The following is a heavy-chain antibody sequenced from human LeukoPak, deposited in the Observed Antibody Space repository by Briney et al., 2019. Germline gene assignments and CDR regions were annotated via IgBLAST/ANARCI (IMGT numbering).Heavy chain of an antibody. D-gene: IGHD6-19*01. V-gene: IGHV3-66*01. J-gene: IGHJ4*02. CDR3: ARDSRYSSDDAY. CDR1: GFAVSSND. Sequence: PGGSLRLSCAASGFAVSSNDMSWFRKAPGKGLEWVSVIYSGRFTHYADSVKDRFTISRDNSKNTLYLQMNSLRVEDTAVYYCARDSRYSSDDAYWGQGPLVTVSS. CDR2: IYSGRFT.